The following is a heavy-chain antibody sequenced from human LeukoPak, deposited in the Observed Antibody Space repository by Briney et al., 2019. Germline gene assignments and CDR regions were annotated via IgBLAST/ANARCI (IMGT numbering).Heavy chain of an antibody. CDR1: GFTFNRCW. V-gene: IGHV3-7*01. J-gene: IGHJ1*01. Sequence: GGSLRLSCVVSGFTFNRCWMNWVRQAPGKGLEWVAHINPDGRDTYYVDSVKGRFTISRDNAQSSMYLQMNSLRVEGAAVYYCTSWGDTTAEYFQRWGQGTLVTVSS. D-gene: IGHD2-21*02. CDR3: TSWGDTTAEYFQR. CDR2: INPDGRDT.